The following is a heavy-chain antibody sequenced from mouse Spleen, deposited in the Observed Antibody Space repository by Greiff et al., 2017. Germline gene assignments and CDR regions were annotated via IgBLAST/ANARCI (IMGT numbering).Heavy chain of an antibody. V-gene: IGHV14-3*02. CDR2: IDPANGNT. J-gene: IGHJ1*01. D-gene: IGHD1-1*01. CDR3: ARDYYGSSYVGWYFDV. Sequence: EVQLQQSGAELVKPGASVKLSCTASGFNIKDTYMHWVKQRPEQGLEWIGRIDPANGNTKYDPKFQGKATITADTSSNTAYLQLSSLTSEDTAVYYCARDYYGSSYVGWYFDVWGAGTTVTVSS. CDR1: GFNIKDTY.